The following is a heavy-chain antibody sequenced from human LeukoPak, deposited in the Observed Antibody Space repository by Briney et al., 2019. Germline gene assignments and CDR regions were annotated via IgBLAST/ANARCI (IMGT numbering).Heavy chain of an antibody. CDR1: GFTFSSYS. CDR3: ARGSSGYSSGWRYY. Sequence: GGSLRLSCAASGFTFSSYSMNWVRQAPGKGLEWVSSISSSSSYIYSADSVKGRFTISRDNAKNSLYLQMNRLRAEDTAVYYCARGSSGYSSGWRYYWGQGTLVTVSS. D-gene: IGHD6-19*01. J-gene: IGHJ4*02. CDR2: ISSSSSYI. V-gene: IGHV3-21*01.